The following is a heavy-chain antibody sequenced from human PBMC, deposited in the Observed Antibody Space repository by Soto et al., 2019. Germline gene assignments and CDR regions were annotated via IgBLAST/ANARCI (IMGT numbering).Heavy chain of an antibody. D-gene: IGHD3-22*01. V-gene: IGHV1-69*01. CDR3: ARGWGYDSNDYYYAY. J-gene: IGHJ4*02. CDR1: GGPFSRHA. CDR2: FIPIFGTA. Sequence: QVQRVQSGAEVRKPGSSVKVSCKASGGPFSRHAISWVRQAPVQGLEWMGGFIPIFGTANHAQKFQGRVTIIADESTSTVYMELSSLRSEDTAMYYCARGWGYDSNDYYYAYWGQGTLVIVSS.